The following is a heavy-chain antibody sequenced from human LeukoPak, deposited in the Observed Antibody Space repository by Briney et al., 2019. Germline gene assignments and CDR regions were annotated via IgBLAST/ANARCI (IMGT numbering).Heavy chain of an antibody. Sequence: PGGSLRLSCAASGFTFSSYAMSWVRQAPGKGLEWVSGISGSGNSTYYADSVKGRFTISRDNSKNTLYLQMNGLRAEDAAVYYCAKKGYSYASGPYFDSWGQGTLVTVSS. CDR3: AKKGYSYASGPYFDS. J-gene: IGHJ4*02. D-gene: IGHD5-18*01. CDR1: GFTFSSYA. CDR2: ISGSGNST. V-gene: IGHV3-23*01.